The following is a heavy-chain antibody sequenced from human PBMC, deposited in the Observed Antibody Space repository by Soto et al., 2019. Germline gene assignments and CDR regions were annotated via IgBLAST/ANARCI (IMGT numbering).Heavy chain of an antibody. J-gene: IGHJ4*02. CDR3: ASLGITAARDY. D-gene: IGHD6-13*01. CDR1: GFTFSSYG. V-gene: IGHV3-33*01. CDR2: IWYDGSNK. Sequence: PGGSLRLSCAASGFTFSSYGMHWVRQAPGKGLEWVAVIWYDGSNKYYADSVKGRFTISRDNSKNTLYLQMNSLRAEDTAVYYCASLGITAARDYWGQGTLVTVSS.